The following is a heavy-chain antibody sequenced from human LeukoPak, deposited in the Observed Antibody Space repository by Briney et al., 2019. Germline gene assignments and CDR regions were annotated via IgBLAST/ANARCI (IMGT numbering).Heavy chain of an antibody. Sequence: PGGSLRLSCAASGFTVSSNYMSWVRQAPGKGLVWVSRISPDGSSTSYADSVMGRFTTSRDNAKNTLHLQMNSLRAEDTAVYFCARGPSGRGYYVGDYWGQGTLVTVSS. CDR1: GFTVSSNY. D-gene: IGHD1-26*01. CDR3: ARGPSGRGYYVGDY. V-gene: IGHV3-74*01. J-gene: IGHJ4*02. CDR2: ISPDGSST.